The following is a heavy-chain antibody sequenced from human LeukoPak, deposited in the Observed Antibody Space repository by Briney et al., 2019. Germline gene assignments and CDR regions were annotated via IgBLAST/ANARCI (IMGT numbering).Heavy chain of an antibody. CDR1: RGSLSGYY. Sequence: SETLSLTCAVYRGSLSGYYWSWIRQPPGKGLEWIGEINHSGGTNYNPSLKSRVTISVDTSKNQFSLKLTSVTAADTAVYYCARGGSRYCTSTSCRERDKTKWFDPWGQGTLVTGSS. CDR2: INHSGGT. J-gene: IGHJ5*02. CDR3: ARGGSRYCTSTSCRERDKTKWFDP. V-gene: IGHV4-34*01. D-gene: IGHD2-2*01.